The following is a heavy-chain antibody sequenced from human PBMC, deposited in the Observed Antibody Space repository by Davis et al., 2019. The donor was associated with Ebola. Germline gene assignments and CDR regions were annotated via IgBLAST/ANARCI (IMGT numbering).Heavy chain of an antibody. CDR3: ARLSFGEVGFDY. D-gene: IGHD3-10*01. CDR2: INPYSGGT. V-gene: IGHV1-2*06. J-gene: IGHJ4*02. Sequence: AASVKVSCKASGYTFTNYYMHWVRQAPGQGLEWMGRINPYSGGTNYAQKFQGRVTMTRDTSISTAYMELTRLRSDDTALYYCARLSFGEVGFDYWGQGTLVTVSS. CDR1: GYTFTNYY.